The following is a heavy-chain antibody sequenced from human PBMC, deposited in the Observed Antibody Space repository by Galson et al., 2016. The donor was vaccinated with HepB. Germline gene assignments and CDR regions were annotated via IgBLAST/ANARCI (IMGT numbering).Heavy chain of an antibody. D-gene: IGHD3-3*01. V-gene: IGHV4-59*08. CDR3: ARRGEYYDFWSGSRGWYFDL. J-gene: IGHJ2*01. CDR2: MYHSGGT. CDR1: GDFISSYY. Sequence: SETLSLTCTVSGDFISSYYWSWIRQPPGKGLEWIGCMYHSGGTNYNPSLKSRVNMSIDMSNNQFSLRLSSVTAADTAVYYCARRGEYYDFWSGSRGWYFDLWGRGTLVTVTS.